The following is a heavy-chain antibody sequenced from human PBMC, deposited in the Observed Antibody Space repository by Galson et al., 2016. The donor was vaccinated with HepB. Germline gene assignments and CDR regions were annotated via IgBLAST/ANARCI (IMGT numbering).Heavy chain of an antibody. CDR3: VREGLSRNWDDWYFDL. Sequence: SLRLSCAASGFIFSDHYMDWVRQAPGKGLEWISSLDGSGTWQHSSESLKGRFTISSDNGENTLFLQMNSLTPQDTAVYYCVREGLSRNWDDWYFDLWGRGTLVTVSS. D-gene: IGHD1-1*01. CDR1: GFIFSDHY. CDR2: LDGSGTWQ. J-gene: IGHJ2*01. V-gene: IGHV3-69-1*01.